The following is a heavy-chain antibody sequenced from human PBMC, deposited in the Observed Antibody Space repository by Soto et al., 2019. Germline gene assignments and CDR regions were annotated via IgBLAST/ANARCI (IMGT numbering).Heavy chain of an antibody. D-gene: IGHD1-7*01. CDR3: AKTGTMASLDY. J-gene: IGHJ4*02. Sequence: GGSLRLSCAAPGFTFSSYGMHWVRQAPGKGLEWVAVISYDGSNKYYADSVKGRFTISRDNSKNTLYLQMNSLRAEDTAVYYCAKTGTMASLDYWGQGTLVTVSS. V-gene: IGHV3-30*18. CDR1: GFTFSSYG. CDR2: ISYDGSNK.